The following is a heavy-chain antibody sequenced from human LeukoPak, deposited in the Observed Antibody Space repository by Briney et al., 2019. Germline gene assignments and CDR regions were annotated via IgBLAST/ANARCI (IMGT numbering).Heavy chain of an antibody. CDR3: TTDSPGY. CDR2: IKSKTDGGTT. CDR1: GFTFSNAW. J-gene: IGHJ4*02. Sequence: GSLRLSCTASGFTFSNAWMTWVRQAPGKGLEWVARIKSKTDGGTTDYGAPVKGRFTISRDDSKNTLYLQMNSLKTEDTAVYYCTTDSPGYWGQGTLVTVSS. V-gene: IGHV3-15*01.